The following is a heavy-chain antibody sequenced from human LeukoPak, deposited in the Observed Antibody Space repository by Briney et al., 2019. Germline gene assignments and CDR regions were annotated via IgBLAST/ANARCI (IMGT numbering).Heavy chain of an antibody. Sequence: GGSLRLSCAASGFTFSSYSMNWVRQAPGKGLEWVSYISSSGSTIYYADSVKGRFTISRDNAKNSLYLQMNSLRAEDTAVYYCARSGYCSSTSCYEGNFDYWGQGTLVTVSS. D-gene: IGHD2-2*01. CDR3: ARSGYCSSTSCYEGNFDY. J-gene: IGHJ4*02. CDR2: ISSSGSTI. V-gene: IGHV3-48*04. CDR1: GFTFSSYS.